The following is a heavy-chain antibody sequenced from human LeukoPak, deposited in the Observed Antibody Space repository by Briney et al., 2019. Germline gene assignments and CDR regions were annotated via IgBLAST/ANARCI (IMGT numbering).Heavy chain of an antibody. D-gene: IGHD2-2*01. CDR1: GFTFDDYA. J-gene: IGHJ4*02. V-gene: IGHV3-9*01. Sequence: GGSLRLSCAACGFTFDDYAMHWVRQAPGKGLEWVSGISWNSGSIGYADSVKGRFTISRDNAKNSLYLQMNSLRAEDTALYYCAKSRVPAAPFDYWGQGTLVTVSS. CDR3: AKSRVPAAPFDY. CDR2: ISWNSGSI.